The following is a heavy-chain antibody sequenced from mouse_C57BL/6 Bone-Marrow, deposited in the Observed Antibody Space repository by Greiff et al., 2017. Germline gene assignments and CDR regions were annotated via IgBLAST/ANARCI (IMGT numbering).Heavy chain of an antibody. D-gene: IGHD1-1*01. Sequence: EVQLQQSGSELVKPGASVKISCKASGYSFTDYNMNWVKQSNGKSLEWIGVINPNYGTTSYNQKFKGKATLTVDQSSSTAYMQLNSLTSEDSAVYYCAKGAGITSRAMDYWGQGTSVTVSS. CDR2: INPNYGTT. J-gene: IGHJ4*01. CDR3: AKGAGITSRAMDY. V-gene: IGHV1-39*01. CDR1: GYSFTDYN.